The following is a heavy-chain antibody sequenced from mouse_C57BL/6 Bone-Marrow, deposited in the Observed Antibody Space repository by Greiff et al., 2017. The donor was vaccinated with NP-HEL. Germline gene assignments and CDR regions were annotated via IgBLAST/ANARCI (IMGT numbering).Heavy chain of an antibody. CDR2: IYPGGGYT. Sequence: QVQLKESGAELVRPGTSVKMSCKASGYTFTNYWIGWAKQRPGHGLEWIGDIYPGGGYTNYNEKFKGKATLTADKSSSTAYMQFSSLTSEDSAIYYCARYFFFITTPYFDYWGQGTTLTVSS. CDR1: GYTFTNYW. D-gene: IGHD1-1*01. V-gene: IGHV1-63*01. J-gene: IGHJ2*01. CDR3: ARYFFFITTPYFDY.